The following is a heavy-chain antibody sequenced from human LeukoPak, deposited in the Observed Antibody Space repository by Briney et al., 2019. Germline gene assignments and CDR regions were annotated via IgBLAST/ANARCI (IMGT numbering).Heavy chain of an antibody. CDR2: IIPILGIA. D-gene: IGHD6-13*01. J-gene: IGHJ4*02. V-gene: IGHV1-69*04. Sequence: SVKVSCKASGGTFSSYAISWVRQAPGQGLEWMGRIIPILGIANYAQKFQGRVTITADKSTSTAYMELSSLRSEDTAVYYCARASLGVSSWPDYWGQGTLVTVSS. CDR3: ARASLGVSSWPDY. CDR1: GGTFSSYA.